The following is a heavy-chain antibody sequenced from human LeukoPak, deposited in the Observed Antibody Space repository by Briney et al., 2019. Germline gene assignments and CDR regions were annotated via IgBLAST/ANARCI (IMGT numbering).Heavy chain of an antibody. J-gene: IGHJ4*02. D-gene: IGHD3-22*01. CDR1: GFTFSSYG. Sequence: GGSLRLSCAASGFTFSSYGMHWVRQAPGKGLEWVAVISYDGSNKYYADSVKGRFTISRDNSKNTLYLQMNSPRAEDTAVYYCARDLPSITMIVASDYWGQGTLVTVSS. CDR2: ISYDGSNK. CDR3: ARDLPSITMIVASDY. V-gene: IGHV3-30*03.